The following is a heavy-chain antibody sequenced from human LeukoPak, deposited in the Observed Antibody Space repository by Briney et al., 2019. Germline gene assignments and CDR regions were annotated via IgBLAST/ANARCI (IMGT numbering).Heavy chain of an antibody. D-gene: IGHD3-22*01. CDR2: IKSKTDGGTT. J-gene: IGHJ4*02. Sequence: KPGGSLRPSCAASGFTFTNAWMTWVRQAPGKGLEWVGRIKSKTDGGTTDYAAPVKGRFTISRDDSKNTLYLQMNSLKTEDTAAYYCSTAGTWDSSGYYYDYWGQGTLVTVSS. V-gene: IGHV3-15*01. CDR1: GFTFTNAW. CDR3: STAGTWDSSGYYYDY.